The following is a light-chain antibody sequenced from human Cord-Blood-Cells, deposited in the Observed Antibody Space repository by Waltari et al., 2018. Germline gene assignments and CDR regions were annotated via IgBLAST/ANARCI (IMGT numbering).Light chain of an antibody. CDR1: SSDAGGYNY. CDR2: DVS. J-gene: IGLJ3*02. V-gene: IGLV2-14*01. CDR3: SSYTSSSTHGV. Sequence: QSALTQPASVSGSPGQSITISCTGTSSDAGGYNYVSWYQQHPGKAPKLMIYDVSNRPSGVSNRFAGSKSGNTASLTISGLQAEDEADYYCSSYTSSSTHGVFGGGTKLTVL.